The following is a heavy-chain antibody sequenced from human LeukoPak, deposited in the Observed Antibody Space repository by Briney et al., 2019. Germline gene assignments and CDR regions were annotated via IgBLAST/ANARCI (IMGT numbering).Heavy chain of an antibody. CDR2: ISYDGSNK. D-gene: IGHD5-12*01. Sequence: PGRSLRLSCAASGFTFSSYGMHWVRQAPGKGLEWVAVISYDGSNKYYADSVKGRFTISRDNSKNTLYLQMNSLRAEDTAVYYCAKDLENWLRTFDYWGQGTLVTVSS. J-gene: IGHJ4*02. V-gene: IGHV3-30*18. CDR1: GFTFSSYG. CDR3: AKDLENWLRTFDY.